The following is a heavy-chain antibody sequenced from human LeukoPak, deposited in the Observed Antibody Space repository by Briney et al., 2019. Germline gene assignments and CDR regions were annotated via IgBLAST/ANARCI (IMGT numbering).Heavy chain of an antibody. V-gene: IGHV3-48*03. D-gene: IGHD3-22*01. CDR2: ISSSGSTI. Sequence: AGGSLRLSCAASGFTFSSYEMNWVRQAPGKGLEWVSYISSSGSTIYYADSVKGRFTISRDNAKNSLYLQMNSLRAEDTAVYYCARDLSYYYDTILDYWGREPWSPSPQ. CDR3: ARDLSYYYDTILDY. CDR1: GFTFSSYE. J-gene: IGHJ4*02.